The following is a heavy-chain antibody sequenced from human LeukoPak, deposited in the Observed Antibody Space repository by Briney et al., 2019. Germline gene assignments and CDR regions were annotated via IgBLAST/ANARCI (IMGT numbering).Heavy chain of an antibody. V-gene: IGHV1-24*01. CDR3: ARDRGLWFGELLYGYFDY. Sequence: ASVKVSCKVSGYTLTELSMHWVRQAPGKGLEWMGGFDPEDGETIYAQKFQGRVTMTRDTSISTAYMELSRLRSDDTAVYYCARDRGLWFGELLYGYFDYWGQGTLVTVSS. CDR1: GYTLTELS. D-gene: IGHD3-10*01. J-gene: IGHJ4*02. CDR2: FDPEDGET.